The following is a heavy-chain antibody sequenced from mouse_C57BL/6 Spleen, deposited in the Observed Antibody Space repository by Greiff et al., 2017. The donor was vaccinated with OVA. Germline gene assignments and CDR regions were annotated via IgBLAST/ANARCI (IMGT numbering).Heavy chain of an antibody. V-gene: IGHV5-4*01. CDR3: ARDERSSFFAY. CDR1: GFTFSSYA. CDR2: ISDGGSYT. D-gene: IGHD1-1*01. J-gene: IGHJ3*01. Sequence: EVQRVESGGGLVKPGGSLKLSCAASGFTFSSYAMSWVRQTPGKRLEWVATISDGGSYTYYPDNVKGRFTLSRDNAKNNLYLQMSHLKSEDTAMYYCARDERSSFFAYWGQGTLVTVSA.